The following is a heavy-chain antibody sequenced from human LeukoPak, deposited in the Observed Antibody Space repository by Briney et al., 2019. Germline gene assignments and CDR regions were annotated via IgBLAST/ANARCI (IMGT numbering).Heavy chain of an antibody. D-gene: IGHD4-23*01. V-gene: IGHV3-23*01. CDR1: GFTFSTYS. J-gene: IGHJ3*02. CDR2: ITAGGGNK. CDR3: ARDRGNDAFDI. Sequence: GGSLRLSCAASGFTFSTYSMSWVRQAPGKGLEWVSTITAGGGNKDYADSVKGRFTISRDNSKNTVYLQMNSLRAEDTAVYYCARDRGNDAFDIWGQGTMVTVSS.